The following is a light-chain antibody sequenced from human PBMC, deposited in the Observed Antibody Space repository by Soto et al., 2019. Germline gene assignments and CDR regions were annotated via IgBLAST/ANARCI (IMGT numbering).Light chain of an antibody. Sequence: IPSTQSPSTLYAYVGDPVTTTCRASQSISSWLAWYQQKPGKAPKLLIYNASSLESGVPSRFSGSGSGTEFTLTISSLEPEDFAVYYCQQRSNWRMPFGQVARL. CDR3: QQRSNWRMP. J-gene: IGKJ5*01. CDR2: NAS. CDR1: QSISSW. V-gene: IGKV1-5*03.